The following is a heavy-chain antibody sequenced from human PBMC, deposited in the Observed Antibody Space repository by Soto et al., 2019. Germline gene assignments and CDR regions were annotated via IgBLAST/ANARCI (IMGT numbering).Heavy chain of an antibody. CDR3: ATTTTDYFAMDV. Sequence: GESLKISCLGSGYSFSNYWIGWVRQMPGKGLEWMGIIYPGDSDARYSPSFQGQVTISADKSITTAYLQWSSLKASDTAMYYCATTTTDYFAMDVWGQGTSVPSP. CDR2: IYPGDSDA. V-gene: IGHV5-51*01. J-gene: IGHJ6*02. CDR1: GYSFSNYW. D-gene: IGHD1-1*01.